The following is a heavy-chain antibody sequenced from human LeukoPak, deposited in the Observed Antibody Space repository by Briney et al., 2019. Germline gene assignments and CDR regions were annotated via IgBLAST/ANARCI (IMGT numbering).Heavy chain of an antibody. CDR3: ATPREYSSSSTARGYYFDY. CDR2: FDPEDGET. V-gene: IGHV1-24*01. Sequence: ASVTVSCKASGYTFTSYDFNWLRQAPGKGLEWMGGFDPEDGETIYAQKFQGRVTMTEDTSTDTAYMELSSLRSEDTAVYYCATPREYSSSSTARGYYFDYWGQGTLVTVSS. CDR1: GYTFTSY. J-gene: IGHJ4*02. D-gene: IGHD6-6*01.